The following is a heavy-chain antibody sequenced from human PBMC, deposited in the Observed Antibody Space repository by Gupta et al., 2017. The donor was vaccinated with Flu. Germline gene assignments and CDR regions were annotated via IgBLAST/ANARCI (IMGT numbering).Heavy chain of an antibody. D-gene: IGHD1-1*01. V-gene: IGHV3-23*01. CDR2: VGGRGSIK. Sequence: RQATGKGLEGISSVGGRGSIKHYAESVRGRFTISRDDSKNTLFLQMKTLRVEDTGVYYCAKDRSGDGYNSFDYWGQGTLVTVSS. CDR3: AKDRSGDGYNSFDY. J-gene: IGHJ4*02.